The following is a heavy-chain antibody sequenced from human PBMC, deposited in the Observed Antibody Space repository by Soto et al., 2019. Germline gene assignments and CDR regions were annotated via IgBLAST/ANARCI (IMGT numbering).Heavy chain of an antibody. CDR2: IDPSDSYT. CDR3: AKGYNWNDAVYPI. V-gene: IGHV5-10-1*01. J-gene: IGHJ4*02. Sequence: PGESLKISCKGSGYSFTSYWIGWVRQMPGKGLEWMGRIDPSDSYTYYSPSFQGHVTISADKSISTAYLQWSSLKASDTAMYYCAKGYNWNDAVYPIWGQGTLVTVSS. D-gene: IGHD1-1*01. CDR1: GYSFTSYW.